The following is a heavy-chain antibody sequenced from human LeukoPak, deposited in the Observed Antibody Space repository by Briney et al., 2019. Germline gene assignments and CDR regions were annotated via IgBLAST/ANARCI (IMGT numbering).Heavy chain of an antibody. V-gene: IGHV5-51*01. J-gene: IGHJ4*02. CDR2: IYPGDSDT. Sequence: GESLKISCKGSGYSFTSYCIGWVRQMPGKGLEWMGIIYPGDSDTRYSPSFQGQVTISADKSISTAYLQWSSLKASDTAMFYCARSPKNVAYNSGLDYFDFWGQGTLVTVSS. D-gene: IGHD5-12*01. CDR1: GYSFTSYC. CDR3: ARSPKNVAYNSGLDYFDF.